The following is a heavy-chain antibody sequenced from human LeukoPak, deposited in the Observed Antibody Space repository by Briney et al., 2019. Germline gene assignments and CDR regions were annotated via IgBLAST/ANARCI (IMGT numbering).Heavy chain of an antibody. D-gene: IGHD4-23*01. CDR3: ARHSGGTFFDY. Sequence: GAPVKVSCKASGYTFTSYGISWVRQAPGQGLEWMGWISTYSGNTNYAQKLQGRVIMTTDSSTSTAYMELKSLRSDDTAVYYCARHSGGTFFDYWGQGTLVTVSS. J-gene: IGHJ4*02. CDR2: ISTYSGNT. CDR1: GYTFTSYG. V-gene: IGHV1-18*01.